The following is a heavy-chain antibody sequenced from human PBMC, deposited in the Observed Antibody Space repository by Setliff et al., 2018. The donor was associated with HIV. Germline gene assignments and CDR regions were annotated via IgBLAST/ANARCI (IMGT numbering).Heavy chain of an antibody. D-gene: IGHD6-19*01. CDR1: GDSVSSSNCY. V-gene: IGHV4-39*01. CDR3: ARHTSGWDK. Sequence: PSETLSLTCTVSGDSVSSSNCYWGWIRQPPGKGLEWIGTIYYSGSTYYNPSLKNRVTISVDTSKNQFSLKLNSVTAPDTAVYYCARHTSGWDKWGQGTLVTVS. CDR2: IYYSGST. J-gene: IGHJ4*02.